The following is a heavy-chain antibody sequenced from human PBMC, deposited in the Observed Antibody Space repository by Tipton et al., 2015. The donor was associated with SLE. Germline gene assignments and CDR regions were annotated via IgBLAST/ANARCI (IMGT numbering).Heavy chain of an antibody. J-gene: IGHJ3*02. Sequence: TLSLTCAVSGYSISSGYYWGWIRQPPGKGLEWIGSIYHSGSTYYNPSLKSRVTISVDTSKNQFSLKLSSVTAADTAVYYCASRTYYDFWSGDAFDIWGQGTMVTVSS. D-gene: IGHD3-3*01. CDR1: GYSISSGYY. CDR2: IYHSGST. V-gene: IGHV4-38-2*01. CDR3: ASRTYYDFWSGDAFDI.